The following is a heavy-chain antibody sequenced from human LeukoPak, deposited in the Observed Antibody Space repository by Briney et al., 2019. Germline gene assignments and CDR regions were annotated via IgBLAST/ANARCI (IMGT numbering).Heavy chain of an antibody. CDR2: IIPILGIA. Sequence: SVKVSCKASGGTFSSYAISWVRQAPGQGLEWMGRIIPILGIANYAQKFQGRVTITADKSTSTAYMELRSLRSDDTAVYYCARAGYSYGTYYFDYWGQGTLVTVSS. CDR1: GGTFSSYA. J-gene: IGHJ4*02. D-gene: IGHD5-18*01. V-gene: IGHV1-69*04. CDR3: ARAGYSYGTYYFDY.